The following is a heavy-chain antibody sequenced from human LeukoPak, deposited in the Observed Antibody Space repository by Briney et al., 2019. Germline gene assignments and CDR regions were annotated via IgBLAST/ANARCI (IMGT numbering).Heavy chain of an antibody. CDR2: IYYSGST. V-gene: IGHV4-61*08. Sequence: SETLSLTCTVSGYFSSRDYYWGWIRQPPGKGLEWIGYIYYSGSTNYNPSLKSRVTISVDTSKNQFSLKLSSVTAADTAVYYCARVSTVTFYWYFDLWGRGTLVTVSS. CDR3: ARVSTVTFYWYFDL. D-gene: IGHD4-17*01. J-gene: IGHJ2*01. CDR1: GYFSSRDYY.